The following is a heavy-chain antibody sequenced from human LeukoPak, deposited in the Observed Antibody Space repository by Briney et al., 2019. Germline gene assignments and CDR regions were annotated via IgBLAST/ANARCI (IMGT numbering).Heavy chain of an antibody. CDR3: ARDVEWFGELSLPDY. CDR1: GYTFTSYG. J-gene: IGHJ4*02. D-gene: IGHD3-10*01. Sequence: GASVKVSCKASGYTFTSYGINWVRQAPGQGLEGMGWISVYNGNTNYAQKLQGRVIMTTDTSTSTAYMELRSLRSDDTAVYYCARDVEWFGELSLPDYWGQGTLVTVSS. CDR2: ISVYNGNT. V-gene: IGHV1-18*01.